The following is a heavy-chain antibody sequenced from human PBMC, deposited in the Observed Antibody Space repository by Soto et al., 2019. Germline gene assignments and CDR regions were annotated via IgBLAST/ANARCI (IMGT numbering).Heavy chain of an antibody. Sequence: GGSLRLSCAASGFTFSSYTMSWVRQAPGKGLEWVSAISGSGGSTYYADSVTGRFTISRDNSKNTLYLQMNSLRAEDTAVYYCAKVGRTYYYGSGSYDFDYWGQGTLVTVSS. CDR1: GFTFSSYT. D-gene: IGHD3-10*01. CDR2: ISGSGGST. J-gene: IGHJ4*02. CDR3: AKVGRTYYYGSGSYDFDY. V-gene: IGHV3-23*01.